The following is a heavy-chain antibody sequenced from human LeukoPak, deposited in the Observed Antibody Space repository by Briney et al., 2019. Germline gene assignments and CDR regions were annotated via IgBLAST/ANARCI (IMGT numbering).Heavy chain of an antibody. D-gene: IGHD2-21*02. CDR1: GGSISSSSYY. Sequence: SETLSLTCTVSGGSISSSSYYWGWIRQPPGKGLEWIGSIYYSGSTYYNPSLKSRVTISVDTSKNHFSLKLSSVTAADTAVYYCATMNPFYCGDGYLWGQGTLVTVSS. CDR3: ATMNPFYCGDGYL. CDR2: IYYSGST. J-gene: IGHJ4*02. V-gene: IGHV4-39*07.